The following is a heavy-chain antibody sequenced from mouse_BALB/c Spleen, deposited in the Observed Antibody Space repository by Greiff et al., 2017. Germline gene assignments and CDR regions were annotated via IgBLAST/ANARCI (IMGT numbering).Heavy chain of an antibody. CDR1: GFSLTSYG. CDR3: ARDPRGSAMDY. V-gene: IGHV2-9*02. CDR2: IWAGGST. Sequence: VQGVESGPDLVAPSQSLSITCTVSGFSLTSYGVHWVRQPPGKGLEWLGVIWAGGSTNYNSALMSRLSISKDNSKSQVFLKMNSLQTDDTAMYYCARDPRGSAMDYWGQGTSVTVSS. J-gene: IGHJ4*01.